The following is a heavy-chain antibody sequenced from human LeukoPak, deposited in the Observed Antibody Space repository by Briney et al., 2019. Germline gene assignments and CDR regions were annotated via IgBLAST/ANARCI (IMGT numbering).Heavy chain of an antibody. Sequence: SETLSLTCTVSGGSISSYYWNWIRQPPGKGLEWIGYIYYSGSTNCNPSLKSRVTISVDTSKNQFSLKLSSVTAADTAVYYCARDRRLELRAFDIWGQGTMVTVSS. CDR1: GGSISSYY. V-gene: IGHV4-59*01. CDR2: IYYSGST. D-gene: IGHD1-7*01. CDR3: ARDRRLELRAFDI. J-gene: IGHJ3*02.